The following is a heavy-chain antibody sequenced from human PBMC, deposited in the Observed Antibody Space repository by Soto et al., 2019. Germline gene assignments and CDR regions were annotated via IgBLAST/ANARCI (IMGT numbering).Heavy chain of an antibody. J-gene: IGHJ4*02. CDR2: IYWDDDK. D-gene: IGHD3-3*01. Sequence: QSTLNESGPTVVKPAETLTLTCTFSGFSLTTSGVGVGGIRQSPGKAPEWLAIIYWDDDKRYSASLKSRPTINKDTSKNRVVLTRASVDPADTATYYCAHRILRAVFGLVTTTAIYFDFWGQGTPVVVSS. CDR1: GFSLTTSGVG. CDR3: AHRILRAVFGLVTTTAIYFDF. V-gene: IGHV2-5*02.